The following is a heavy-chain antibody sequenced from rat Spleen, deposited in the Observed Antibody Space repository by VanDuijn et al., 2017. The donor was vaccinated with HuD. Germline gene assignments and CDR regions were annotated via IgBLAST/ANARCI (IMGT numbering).Heavy chain of an antibody. CDR1: GFSLSNYG. J-gene: IGHJ4*01. D-gene: IGHD1-4*01. V-gene: IGHV2-70*01. CDR3: ARDYPLDA. CDR2: MWSDGGT. Sequence: QVQLKESGPGLVKPSLTLSLTCTVSGFSLSNYGVFWVRQPPGKGLEWMGAMWSDGGTDYNSALKSRLNISRDTSKSQVFLKMNSLQTEDTAMYFCARDYPLDAWGQGASVTVSS.